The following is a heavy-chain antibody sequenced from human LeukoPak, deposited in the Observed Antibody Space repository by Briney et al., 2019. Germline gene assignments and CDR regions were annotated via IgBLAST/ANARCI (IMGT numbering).Heavy chain of an antibody. V-gene: IGHV3-21*01. Sequence: NPGGSLRLSCAASGFTLSSYSMNWVRQAPGKGLEWVSSISSSSSYIYYADSVKGRFTISRDNAKNSLYLQMNSLRAEDTAVYYCTSRGNWNYLGDYWGQGTLVTVSS. CDR3: TSRGNWNYLGDY. CDR1: GFTLSSYS. CDR2: ISSSSSYI. D-gene: IGHD1-7*01. J-gene: IGHJ4*02.